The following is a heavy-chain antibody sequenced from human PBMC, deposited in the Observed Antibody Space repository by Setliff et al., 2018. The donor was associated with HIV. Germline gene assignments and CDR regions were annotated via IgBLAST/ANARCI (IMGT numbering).Heavy chain of an antibody. CDR3: ARGGSLHGSGTSGSAYFDS. D-gene: IGHD3-10*01. CDR1: GYIFTTYD. J-gene: IGHJ4*02. V-gene: IGHV1-8*02. CDR2: MNPNSGNA. Sequence: ASVKVSCKASGYIFTTYDINWVRQATGQGLEWMGWMNPNSGNAGSVQKFQGRVTMTMNTSINTAYMELNSLKSEDTAVYYCARGGSLHGSGTSGSAYFDSWGQGALVTSPQ.